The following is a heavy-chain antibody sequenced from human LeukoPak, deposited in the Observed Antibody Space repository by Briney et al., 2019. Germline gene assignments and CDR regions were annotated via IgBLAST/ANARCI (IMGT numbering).Heavy chain of an antibody. D-gene: IGHD4-11*01. V-gene: IGHV1-69*05. J-gene: IGHJ5*02. CDR2: IIPIFGTA. CDR1: GGTFSSYA. CDR3: AREVWEDSNSPNWFEP. Sequence: SVKVSCKASGGTFSSYAISWVRQAPGQGLEWMRRIIPIFGTANYAQKFQGRVTITTDESTSTAYTELSSLRSEDTAVYYCAREVWEDSNSPNWFEPWGQGTLVTVSS.